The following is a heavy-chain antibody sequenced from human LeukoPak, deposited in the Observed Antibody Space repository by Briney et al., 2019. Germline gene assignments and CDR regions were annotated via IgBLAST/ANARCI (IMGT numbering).Heavy chain of an antibody. CDR2: IYYSGST. V-gene: IGHV4-59*01. Sequence: PSETLSLTCTISGGSISYYYWSWFRQSPGKGLEWIGYIYYSGSTNYNPSLKSRVTISLDTSKNQFSLKLSSVTAADTAVYYCARSGIVGAGGYFDYWGQGTLATVSS. D-gene: IGHD1-26*01. CDR1: GGSISYYY. CDR3: ARSGIVGAGGYFDY. J-gene: IGHJ4*02.